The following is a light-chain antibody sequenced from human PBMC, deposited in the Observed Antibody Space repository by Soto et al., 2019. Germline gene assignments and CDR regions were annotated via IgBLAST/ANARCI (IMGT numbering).Light chain of an antibody. CDR2: AAS. CDR1: QSISSY. CDR3: HHYET. V-gene: IGKV1-39*01. J-gene: IGKJ1*01. Sequence: DIQVTQSPSSLYASVGDRVTITCRASQSISSYLNWYQQKPGKAPKLLIYAASSLQSGVPSRFSGSGSGTDFTLTISRLEPEDFTVYYCHHYETLAQGTKVDIK.